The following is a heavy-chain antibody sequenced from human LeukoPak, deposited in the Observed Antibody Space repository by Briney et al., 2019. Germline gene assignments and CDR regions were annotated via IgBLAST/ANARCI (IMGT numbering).Heavy chain of an antibody. Sequence: SETLSLTCTASGGSISSYYWSWIRQPPGKGLEWIGYIYYTGSTNYNPSLKSRVTISLDTSKIQFSLRLSSVTAADTAVYYCARVRAVAATSWFDPWGQGTLVTVSS. CDR1: GGSISSYY. D-gene: IGHD6-19*01. CDR3: ARVRAVAATSWFDP. V-gene: IGHV4-59*01. CDR2: IYYTGST. J-gene: IGHJ5*02.